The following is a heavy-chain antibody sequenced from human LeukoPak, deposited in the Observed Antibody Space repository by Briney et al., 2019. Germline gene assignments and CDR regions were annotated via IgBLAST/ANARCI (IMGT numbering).Heavy chain of an antibody. CDR2: IYYSGST. J-gene: IGHJ4*02. Sequence: SETLSLTCTVSGGSISSGGYSWSWIRQHPGKGLEWIGYIYYSGSTYYNPSLKSRVTISVDTSKNQFSLKLSSVTAADTAVYYCARMFLDRAVIDYWGQGTLVTVSS. D-gene: IGHD3-16*02. CDR1: GGSISSGGYS. CDR3: ARMFLDRAVIDY. V-gene: IGHV4-31*03.